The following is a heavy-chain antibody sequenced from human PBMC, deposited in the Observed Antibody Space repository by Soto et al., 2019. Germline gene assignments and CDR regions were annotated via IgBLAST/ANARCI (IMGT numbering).Heavy chain of an antibody. V-gene: IGHV4-34*01. CDR2: INHIGST. Sequence: SETLSISCAVYGGSFSGYYWSWIRQPPGKGLEWIGEINHIGSTNYNPSLKSRVTISVDTSKNQFSLKLSSVTAADTAVYYCARGLGYCTNGVCYRVEDYYYGMDVWGQGTTVTVSS. CDR3: ARGLGYCTNGVCYRVEDYYYGMDV. CDR1: GGSFSGYY. J-gene: IGHJ6*02. D-gene: IGHD2-8*01.